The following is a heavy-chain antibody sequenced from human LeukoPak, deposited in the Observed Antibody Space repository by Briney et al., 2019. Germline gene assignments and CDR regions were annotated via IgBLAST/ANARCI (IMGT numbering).Heavy chain of an antibody. CDR2: IGSDDIT. D-gene: IGHD2-21*02. CDR3: AKESLRSPNYFDY. V-gene: IGHV3-23*01. Sequence: PGGSLRLSCAASGFTFSSSAMSWVRQAPGKGLKWVSAIGSDDITYYADSVKGRFTIPRDKSKSTLYLQMNSLRAEDTAVYYCAKESLRSPNYFDYWGQETLVTVSS. CDR1: GFTFSSSA. J-gene: IGHJ4*02.